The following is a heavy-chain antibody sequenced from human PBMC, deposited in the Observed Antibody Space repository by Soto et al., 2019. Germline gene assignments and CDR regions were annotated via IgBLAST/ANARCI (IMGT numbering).Heavy chain of an antibody. Sequence: QVQLQESGPGLVKPSQTLSLTCTVSGGSISSGGYYWSWIRQHPGKGLEWIGCIYYSGSTYYNPSLKSRVTISVDTSKNQFSLKLSSVTAADTAVYYCARVRIAARPGVYYFDYWGQGTLVTVSS. V-gene: IGHV4-31*03. CDR3: ARVRIAARPGVYYFDY. CDR2: IYYSGST. CDR1: GGSISSGGYY. J-gene: IGHJ4*02. D-gene: IGHD6-6*01.